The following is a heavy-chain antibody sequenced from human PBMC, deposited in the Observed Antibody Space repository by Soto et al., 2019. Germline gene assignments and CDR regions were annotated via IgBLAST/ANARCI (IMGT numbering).Heavy chain of an antibody. D-gene: IGHD1-20*01. J-gene: IGHJ3*02. CDR3: ARVRHINAFDI. Sequence: SETLSLTCTVSGGSISSGDYYWSWIRQPPGKGLEWIGYIYYSGSTYYNPSLKSRVTISVDTSKNQFSPKLGSVTAADTAVYYCARVRHINAFDIWGQGTMVTVSS. V-gene: IGHV4-30-4*01. CDR1: GGSISSGDYY. CDR2: IYYSGST.